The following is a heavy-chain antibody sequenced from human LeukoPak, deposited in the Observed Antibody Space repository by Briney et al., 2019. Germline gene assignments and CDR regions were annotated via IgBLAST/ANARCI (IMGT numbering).Heavy chain of an antibody. Sequence: GGSLRLSCTASGFTFGDYAMSWFRQAPGKGREWVGFIRSKAYGGTTEYAASVKGRFTISRDDSKSIAYLQMNSLKTEDTAVYYCTRYLSRGVPPAWGQGTLVTVSS. J-gene: IGHJ5*02. CDR3: TRYLSRGVPPA. V-gene: IGHV3-49*03. CDR2: IRSKAYGGTT. CDR1: GFTFGDYA. D-gene: IGHD3-10*01.